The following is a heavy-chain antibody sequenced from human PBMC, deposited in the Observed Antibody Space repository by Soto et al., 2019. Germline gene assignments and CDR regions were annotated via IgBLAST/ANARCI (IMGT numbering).Heavy chain of an antibody. V-gene: IGHV3-30-3*01. CDR1: GFTFSSYA. CDR3: VRGPPYYYGSGSYSHPFDY. Sequence: GGSLRLSCAASGFTFSSYAMHWVRQAPGKGLEWVAVISYDGSNKYYADSVKGRFTISRDNSKNTLYLQMNSLRAEDTAVYYCVRGPPYYYGSGSYSHPFDYWGQGTLVTVSS. CDR2: ISYDGSNK. J-gene: IGHJ4*02. D-gene: IGHD3-10*01.